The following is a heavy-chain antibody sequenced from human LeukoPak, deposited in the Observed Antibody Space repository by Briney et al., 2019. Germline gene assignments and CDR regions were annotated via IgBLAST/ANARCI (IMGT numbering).Heavy chain of an antibody. CDR2: IWYDGTNK. J-gene: IGHJ4*02. Sequence: PGRSLRLSXAASGFSFSSYGMHWVRQAPGKGLEWVAVIWYDGTNKYYADSVKGRFTISRDNSKNTLYLQMNSLRAEDTAVYYCARDQRGFSYSEYYFDYWGQGTLVTVSS. V-gene: IGHV3-33*01. D-gene: IGHD5-18*01. CDR3: ARDQRGFSYSEYYFDY. CDR1: GFSFSSYG.